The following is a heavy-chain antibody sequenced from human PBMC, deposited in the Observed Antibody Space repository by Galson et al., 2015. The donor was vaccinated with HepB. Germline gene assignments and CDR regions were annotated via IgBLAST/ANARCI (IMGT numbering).Heavy chain of an antibody. CDR1: GFTFSTYG. CDR2: ISYDGSNK. D-gene: IGHD2-21*01. V-gene: IGHV3-30*18. J-gene: IGHJ3*02. Sequence: SLRLSCAASGFTFSTYGMHWARQAPGKGLQWVAVISYDGSNKYYADSVKGRFTISRDNSKNTLYLQMNSLRAEDTAVYYCAKGSEVIGRADAFDIWGQGTMVTVSS. CDR3: AKGSEVIGRADAFDI.